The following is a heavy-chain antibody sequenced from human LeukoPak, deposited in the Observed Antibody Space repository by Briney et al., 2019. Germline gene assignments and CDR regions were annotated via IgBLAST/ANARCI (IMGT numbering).Heavy chain of an antibody. CDR3: ARGGPEWPLDY. V-gene: IGHV3-33*01. CDR1: GFSFSSYG. J-gene: IGHJ4*02. D-gene: IGHD3-3*01. Sequence: PGRSLRLSCAASGFSFSSYGMLWVRQAPGKGLEWVAVIWYDGSNKYYADSVKDRFTISRDNSKNTLYLQMNSLRAEDTAVYYCARGGPEWPLDYWGQGTLVTVSS. CDR2: IWYDGSNK.